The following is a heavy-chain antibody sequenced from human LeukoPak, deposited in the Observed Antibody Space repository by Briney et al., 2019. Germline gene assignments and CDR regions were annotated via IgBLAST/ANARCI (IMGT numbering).Heavy chain of an antibody. V-gene: IGHV3-23*01. CDR2: ISGSGGST. D-gene: IGHD2-15*01. J-gene: IGHJ4*02. Sequence: GGSLRLSCAASGFTFSSYNMNWVRQAPGKGLEWVSAISGSGGSTYYADSVKGRFTISRDNSKNTLYLQMNNLRAEDTAVYYCAKDGDDIVVVVAATIDYWGQGTLVTVSS. CDR1: GFTFSSYN. CDR3: AKDGDDIVVVVAATIDY.